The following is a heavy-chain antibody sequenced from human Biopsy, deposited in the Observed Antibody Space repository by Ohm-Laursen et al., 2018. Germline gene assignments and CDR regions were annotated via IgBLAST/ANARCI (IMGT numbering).Heavy chain of an antibody. Sequence: SLRLSCAASGFTFSGFSMNWVRRAPGKGLEWVSFISSGSSPIYYADSVKGRFTISKDDAKNSLYLQMNSLRAEDTAVYYCARGRTGGWGQGTLVTVSS. CDR2: ISSGSSPI. CDR3: ARGRTGG. J-gene: IGHJ4*02. D-gene: IGHD1/OR15-1a*01. V-gene: IGHV3-48*01. CDR1: GFTFSGFS.